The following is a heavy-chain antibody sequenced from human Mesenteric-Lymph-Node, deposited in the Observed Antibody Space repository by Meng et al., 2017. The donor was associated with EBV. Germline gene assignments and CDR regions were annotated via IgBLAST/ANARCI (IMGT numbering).Heavy chain of an antibody. CDR1: VFTFSYDY. Sequence: VGPGGGLVMPGGSLRLSGVGSVFTFSYDYMAWNRQAPGKGLEWVSYIGGSGTTVDSADSVKGRFTITRDIAKNSLYLQMNSLRAKDTAVYYCATLARVTPILDPWGQGTLVTVSS. V-gene: IGHV3-11*01. CDR3: ATLARVTPILDP. D-gene: IGHD2-8*01. CDR2: IGGSGTTV. J-gene: IGHJ5*02.